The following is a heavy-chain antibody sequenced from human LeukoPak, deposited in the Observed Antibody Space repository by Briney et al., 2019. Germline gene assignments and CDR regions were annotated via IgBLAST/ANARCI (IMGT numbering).Heavy chain of an antibody. CDR1: GFTFTTYW. V-gene: IGHV3-74*01. Sequence: GGSLKLSCAASGFTFTTYWMHWVRQAPGKGLVWVSHINSDGSITSYADSVKGRFTISRDNAKNTLYLQMNSLRAEDTAVYYCARDAVDTANAVWGQGTTVTVSS. J-gene: IGHJ6*02. CDR3: ARDAVDTANAV. D-gene: IGHD5-18*01. CDR2: INSDGSIT.